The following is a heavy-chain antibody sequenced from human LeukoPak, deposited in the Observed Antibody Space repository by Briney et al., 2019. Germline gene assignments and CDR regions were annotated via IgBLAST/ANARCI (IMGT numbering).Heavy chain of an antibody. Sequence: GSLRLSCAASGFTFSSYEMNWVRQAPGEGLEWVSYISSSGSTIYYADSVKGRFTISRDNAKNSLYLKVNSLRAEDTAVYYCARDPYYGDYVVWGQGTLVTVSS. V-gene: IGHV3-48*03. CDR1: GFTFSSYE. D-gene: IGHD4-17*01. CDR2: ISSSGSTI. J-gene: IGHJ4*02. CDR3: ARDPYYGDYVV.